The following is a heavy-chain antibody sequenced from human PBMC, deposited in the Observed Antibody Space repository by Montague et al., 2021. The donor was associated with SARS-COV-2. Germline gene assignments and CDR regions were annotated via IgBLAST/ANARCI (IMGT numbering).Heavy chain of an antibody. Sequence: SETLSLTCTVSGGSISSSSYYWGWIRQPPGKGLEWIGSIYYSGSTYYNPSLKSRVTISVDTSKNQFSLKLSSVTAADTAVYYCARDLGYNWNYYYYYGMDVWGQGTTVTVSS. V-gene: IGHV4-39*07. CDR3: ARDLGYNWNYYYYYGMDV. J-gene: IGHJ6*02. CDR1: GGSISSSSYY. D-gene: IGHD1-20*01. CDR2: IYYSGST.